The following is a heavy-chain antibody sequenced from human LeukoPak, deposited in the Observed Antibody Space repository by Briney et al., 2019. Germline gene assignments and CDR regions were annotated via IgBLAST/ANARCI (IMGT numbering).Heavy chain of an antibody. Sequence: ASVKVSCKASGYTFTGYYMHWVRQAPGQGLEWMGWINPNSGGTNYAQKFQGRVTITADESTSTAYTELSSLRSEDTAVYYCALAYCSSASCSQVGWFDPWGQGTLVTVSS. V-gene: IGHV1-2*02. J-gene: IGHJ5*02. CDR1: GYTFTGYY. CDR3: ALAYCSSASCSQVGWFDP. D-gene: IGHD2-2*01. CDR2: INPNSGGT.